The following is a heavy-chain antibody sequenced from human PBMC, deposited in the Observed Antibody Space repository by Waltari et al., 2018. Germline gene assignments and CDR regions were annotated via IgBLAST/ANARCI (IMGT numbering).Heavy chain of an antibody. CDR3: ARGGVMSYSSAWRGVDY. CDR1: GGSFSGYY. CDR2: LDHTGST. Sequence: LKQWGPGMLKASETLSLSCGVHGGSFSGYYWTWIRQPPGKGLAWLGELDHTGSTNYNTSLKSRITISADTSKNQFYLRLTSVTAADTGFYFCARGGVMSYSSAWRGVDYWGQGTQVTVSS. J-gene: IGHJ4*02. V-gene: IGHV4-34*01. D-gene: IGHD6-25*01.